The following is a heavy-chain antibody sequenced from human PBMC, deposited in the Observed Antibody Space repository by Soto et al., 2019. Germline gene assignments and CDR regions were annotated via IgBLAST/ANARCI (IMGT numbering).Heavy chain of an antibody. CDR2: IYWDDDK. D-gene: IGHD1-7*01. CDR1: GFSLTTYGVG. Sequence: QITLKESGPTLVKPTQTLTLTCTFSGFSLTTYGVGVGWVRQPPGKALEWLALIYWDDDKRYSPSLRSRLTTTQXXSXHXGVLTMTSMDPVDTATYYCAHRLTLNSDWNYGRFDYWGQGTLVTVS. V-gene: IGHV2-5*02. J-gene: IGHJ4*02. CDR3: AHRLTLNSDWNYGRFDY.